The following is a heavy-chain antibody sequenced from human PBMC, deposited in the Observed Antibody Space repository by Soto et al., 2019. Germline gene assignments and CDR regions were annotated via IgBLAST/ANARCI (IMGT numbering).Heavy chain of an antibody. D-gene: IGHD3-10*01. V-gene: IGHV3-53*01. Sequence: EVQLVESGGGLIQPGGSLRLSCAASGFTVGSNYMSCVRQAPGKGLEWVSIIYSGGDTYYADSVKGRFTISRDNSKNTLYLQMNSLRAEDTALYYCARAPYGSGALDYWGQGTLVTVSS. CDR1: GFTVGSNY. J-gene: IGHJ4*02. CDR2: IYSGGDT. CDR3: ARAPYGSGALDY.